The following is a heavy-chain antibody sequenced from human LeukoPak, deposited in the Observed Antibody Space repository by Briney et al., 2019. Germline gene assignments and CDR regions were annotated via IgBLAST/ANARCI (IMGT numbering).Heavy chain of an antibody. CDR1: GFTFSSYS. CDR2: ISSSSSYI. Sequence: GGSLRLSCAASGFTFSSYSMNWVRQAPGKGLEWVSSISSSSSYIYYADSVKGRFTISRDNAKNSLYLQMNSLRAEDTAVYYCARDRRYFDWPGDQGYWGQGTLVTVSS. CDR3: ARDRRYFDWPGDQGY. V-gene: IGHV3-21*01. J-gene: IGHJ4*02. D-gene: IGHD3-9*01.